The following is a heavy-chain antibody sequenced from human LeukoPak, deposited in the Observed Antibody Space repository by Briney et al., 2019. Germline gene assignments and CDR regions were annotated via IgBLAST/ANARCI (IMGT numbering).Heavy chain of an antibody. CDR2: ISSNRGST. CDR3: VKAAISIAVAGHPFDY. Sequence: GGSLRLSCSASGFTFSSYAMHWVRQAQGKGLEYVSAISSNRGSTYYADSVKGRFTISRDNSKNTLYLQMSSLRAEDTAVYYCVKAAISIAVAGHPFDYWGQGTLVTVSS. J-gene: IGHJ4*02. V-gene: IGHV3-64D*06. D-gene: IGHD6-19*01. CDR1: GFTFSSYA.